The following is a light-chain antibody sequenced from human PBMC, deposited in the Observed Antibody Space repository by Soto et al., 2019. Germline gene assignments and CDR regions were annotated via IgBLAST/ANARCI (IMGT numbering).Light chain of an antibody. CDR3: QQYGSSPTT. V-gene: IGKV3-20*01. J-gene: IGKJ1*01. CDR1: QSVSSN. CDR2: GAS. Sequence: EIVLTQSPGTLSLSPGERATLSCRASQSVSSNLAWYQQKPGQAPRLLIYGASSRATGIPDRVSGSGSGTDFTITISRLEPDDVAVYYCQQYGSSPTTFGQGTKVDIK.